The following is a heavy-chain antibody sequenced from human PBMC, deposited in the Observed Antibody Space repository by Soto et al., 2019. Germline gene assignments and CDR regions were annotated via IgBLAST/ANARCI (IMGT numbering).Heavy chain of an antibody. D-gene: IGHD1-26*01. CDR2: IRSKTHNYAT. CDR3: TRSGGSYSFGY. CDR1: GFTLSGSA. J-gene: IGHJ4*02. V-gene: IGHV3-73*02. Sequence: EVQLVASGGGLVQPGESLKLSCAASGFTLSGSAVHWVRQASGKGLEWVGRIRSKTHNYATDYIASVKGRFTMSRDDSNNTAYLQMNGLKTDDTAVYYCTRSGGSYSFGYWGQGTLVTVSS.